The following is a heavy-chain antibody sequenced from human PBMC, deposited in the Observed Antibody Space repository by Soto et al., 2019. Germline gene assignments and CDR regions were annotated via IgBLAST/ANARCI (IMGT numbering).Heavy chain of an antibody. V-gene: IGHV4-34*01. D-gene: IGHD3-22*01. CDR2: INHSGST. Sequence: SETLSLTCAVYGGSFSGHYWSWIRQPPGKGLEWIGEINHSGSTNYNPSLKSRVTISVDTSKNQFSLKLSSVTAADTAVYYCARGVSRITMIVVVIAGMDIWGQGTTVTVS. CDR1: GGSFSGHY. CDR3: ARGVSRITMIVVVIAGMDI. J-gene: IGHJ6*02.